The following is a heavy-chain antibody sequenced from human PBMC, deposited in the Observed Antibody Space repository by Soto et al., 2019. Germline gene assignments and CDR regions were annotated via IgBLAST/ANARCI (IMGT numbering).Heavy chain of an antibody. CDR1: GFMCSSYD. D-gene: IGHD2-8*02. V-gene: IGHV3-23*01. CDR2: ILVGGST. J-gene: IGHJ3*02. CDR3: AKATATGGGAFEI. Sequence: GGSLRLSCVVSGFMCSSYDMSWVRQAPGKGLEWVSKILVGGSTHYEDSVKGRFTISRDTSKNTVYLQMNSLTAGDTAVYYCAKATATGGGAFEICGQGTMVTVSS.